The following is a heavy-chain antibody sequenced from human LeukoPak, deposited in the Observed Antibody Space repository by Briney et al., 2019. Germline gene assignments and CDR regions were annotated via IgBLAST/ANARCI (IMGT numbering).Heavy chain of an antibody. CDR2: INHSGST. J-gene: IGHJ5*02. D-gene: IGHD2-2*01. Sequence: SETLSLTCAVYGGSFSGYYWSWIRQPPGKGLEWIGEINHSGSTNYNPSLKSRVTISVDTSKNQFSLKLTSVTAADTAVYYCARIHCSSTSCSFDPWGQGTLVTVSS. CDR3: ARIHCSSTSCSFDP. CDR1: GGSFSGYY. V-gene: IGHV4-34*01.